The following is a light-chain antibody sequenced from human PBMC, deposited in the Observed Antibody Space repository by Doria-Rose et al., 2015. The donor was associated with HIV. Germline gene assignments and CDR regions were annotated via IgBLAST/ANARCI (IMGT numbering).Light chain of an antibody. J-gene: IGKJ1*01. Sequence: EIVMTQSPGTLSLSPGERATLSCRASQSFSSTYLAWYQQNPGQAPSLLIYDGSTRATGIPDRFSASVSGTDFTLTINRLEPEDFALYYCHQYGTSWTFGQGTKVEI. CDR2: DGS. V-gene: IGKV3-20*01. CDR1: QSFSSTY. CDR3: HQYGTSWT.